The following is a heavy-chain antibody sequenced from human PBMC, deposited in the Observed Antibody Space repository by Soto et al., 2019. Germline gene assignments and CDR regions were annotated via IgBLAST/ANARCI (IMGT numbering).Heavy chain of an antibody. V-gene: IGHV1-69*13. CDR2: IIPIFGTA. CDR1: GGTFSSYA. CDR3: ASYSAVTIFGVVRAVSTYGMDV. J-gene: IGHJ6*02. Sequence: SVKVSCQASGGTFSSYAISWVRQAHGQGLEWMGGIIPIFGTANYAQKFQGRVTITADESTSTAYMELSSLRSEDTAVYYCASYSAVTIFGVVRAVSTYGMDVWGQGTTVTVSS. D-gene: IGHD3-3*01.